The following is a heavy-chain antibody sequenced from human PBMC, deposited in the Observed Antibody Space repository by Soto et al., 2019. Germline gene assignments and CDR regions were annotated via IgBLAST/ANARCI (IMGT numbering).Heavy chain of an antibody. Sequence: QVHLVESGGGVVQPGESLRLSCAASGFTFSSYAMHWVRQAPGKGLEWVAGISFDGYNKYYADSGEGRFTIYRDNSKNALFLEATRLRVDDTGVYFCARDPPPYSANFLAFFGLDVWGQGTRVSVSS. D-gene: IGHD1-26*01. V-gene: IGHV3-30*04. J-gene: IGHJ6*02. CDR1: GFTFSSYA. CDR3: ARDPPPYSANFLAFFGLDV. CDR2: ISFDGYNK.